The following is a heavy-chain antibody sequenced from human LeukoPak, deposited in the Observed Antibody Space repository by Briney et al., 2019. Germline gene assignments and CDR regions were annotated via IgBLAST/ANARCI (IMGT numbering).Heavy chain of an antibody. V-gene: IGHV3-30*18. CDR2: ISYDGSNK. Sequence: GSLRLSCAASGFTFSSYGMHWVRQAPGKGLEWVAVISYDGSNKYYADSVKGRFTISRDNSKNTLYLQMNSLRAEDTAVYYCAKDPYSGSFDFDYWGQGTLVTVSS. CDR3: AKDPYSGSFDFDY. D-gene: IGHD1-26*01. J-gene: IGHJ4*02. CDR1: GFTFSSYG.